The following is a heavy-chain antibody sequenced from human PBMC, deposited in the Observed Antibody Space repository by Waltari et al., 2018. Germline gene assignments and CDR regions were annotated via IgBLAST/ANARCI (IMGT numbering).Heavy chain of an antibody. CDR3: AREFRGTAAAGYFDY. CDR2: IYIGGST. CDR1: GFTVSSNY. J-gene: IGHJ4*02. D-gene: IGHD6-13*01. Sequence: EVQLVESGGGWIQPGGSMRLACADSGFTVSSNYLSRVREAPGKGLEWVSVIYIGGSTYYADSVKGRFTISRDNSKNTLYLQMNSLRAEDTAVYYYAREFRGTAAAGYFDYWGQGTLVTVSS. V-gene: IGHV3-53*01.